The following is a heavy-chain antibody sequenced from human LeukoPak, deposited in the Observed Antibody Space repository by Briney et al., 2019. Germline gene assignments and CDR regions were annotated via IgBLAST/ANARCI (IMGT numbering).Heavy chain of an antibody. D-gene: IGHD4-11*01. CDR1: GFTFSSFA. V-gene: IGHV3-30*02. CDR3: AKATNNYVEGHY. CDR2: IRYDGSNK. Sequence: GGSLRLSCAASGFTFSSFAMHWVRQAPGKGLEWVAFIRYDGSNKYYADSVKGRFTISRDNSKNTLYLQMNSLRAEDTAVYYCAKATNNYVEGHYWGKGTLVTVSS. J-gene: IGHJ4*02.